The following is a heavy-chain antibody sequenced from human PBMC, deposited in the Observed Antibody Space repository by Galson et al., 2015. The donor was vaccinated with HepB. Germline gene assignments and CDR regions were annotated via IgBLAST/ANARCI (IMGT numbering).Heavy chain of an antibody. CDR2: IKQDGSEK. Sequence: SLRLSCAASGFTFSSYWMSWVRQAPGKGLEWVANIKQDGSEKYYVDSVKGRFTISRDNAKNSLYLQMNSLRAEDTAVYYCARVGGYSGYDDDAFDIWGQGTMVTVSS. J-gene: IGHJ3*02. V-gene: IGHV3-7*03. D-gene: IGHD5-12*01. CDR3: ARVGGYSGYDDDAFDI. CDR1: GFTFSSYW.